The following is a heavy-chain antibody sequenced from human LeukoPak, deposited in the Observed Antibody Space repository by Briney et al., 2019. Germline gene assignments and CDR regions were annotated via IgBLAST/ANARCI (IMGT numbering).Heavy chain of an antibody. CDR3: AKDRVPAATYYYYYMDV. V-gene: IGHV3-NL1*01. CDR2: ISGSGGST. CDR1: GFTFSKYG. Sequence: GGSLRLSCAASGFTFSKYGMHWVRQAPGKGLEWVSAISGSGGSTYYADSVKGRFTISRDNSKNTLYLQMNSLRAEDTAVYYCAKDRVPAATYYYYYMDVWGKGTTVTVSS. D-gene: IGHD2-2*01. J-gene: IGHJ6*03.